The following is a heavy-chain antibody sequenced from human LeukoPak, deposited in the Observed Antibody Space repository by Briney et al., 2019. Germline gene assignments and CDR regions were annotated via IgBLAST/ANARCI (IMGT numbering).Heavy chain of an antibody. D-gene: IGHD3-3*02. J-gene: IGHJ4*02. Sequence: GASVNVSFKASGYIFTNNAMNWVRQAPGQGLERMGWINTNTRNPTYAQGFTGRFVFSLDTSVSTAYLQISSLKAEDTAVYYCARIRAPSSFGQRESDYWGQGTLVTVSS. V-gene: IGHV7-4-1*02. CDR2: INTNTRNP. CDR3: ARIRAPSSFGQRESDY. CDR1: GYIFTNNA.